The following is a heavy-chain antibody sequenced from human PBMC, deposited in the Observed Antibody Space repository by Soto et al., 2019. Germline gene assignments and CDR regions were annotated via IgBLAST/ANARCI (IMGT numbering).Heavy chain of an antibody. CDR1: GYSFTSYW. J-gene: IGHJ6*02. V-gene: IGHV5-51*01. CDR2: IYPGDSDT. Sequence: GESLKISCKGSGYSFTSYWIGWVRQMPGKGLEWMGIIYPGDSDTRYSPSFQGQVTISADKSISTAYLKWSSLKASDTAMYYCARSDYDILTGYYYYYGMDVWGQGTTVTVSS. CDR3: ARSDYDILTGYYYYYGMDV. D-gene: IGHD3-9*01.